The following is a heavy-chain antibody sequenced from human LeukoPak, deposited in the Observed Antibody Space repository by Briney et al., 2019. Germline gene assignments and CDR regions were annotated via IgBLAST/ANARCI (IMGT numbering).Heavy chain of an antibody. Sequence: SETLSLTCTVSGGSISSFYWNWIRQPPGKGLEWVGFIDHSGGTNSNASLRSRVTISVDRSKNQFSLKLRSVIAADTAVYYCARAEIVGATLDYWGQGTLVTVSS. CDR3: ARAEIVGATLDY. V-gene: IGHV4-59*01. J-gene: IGHJ4*02. CDR2: IDHSGGT. CDR1: GGSISSFY. D-gene: IGHD1-26*01.